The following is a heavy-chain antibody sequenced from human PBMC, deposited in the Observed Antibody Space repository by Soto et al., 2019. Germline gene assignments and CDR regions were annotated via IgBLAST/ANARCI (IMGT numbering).Heavy chain of an antibody. D-gene: IGHD1-7*01. J-gene: IGHJ4*02. CDR1: VYSITRYA. V-gene: IGHV1-3*01. Sequence: APVKVSCKASVYSITRYAMHWVLQAPGQRLEWMGWINAGNGNTKYSQKFQGRVTITRDTSASTAYMELSSLRSEDTAVYYCARDRITGTTRGLAGYWGQGTLVTVSS. CDR2: INAGNGNT. CDR3: ARDRITGTTRGLAGY.